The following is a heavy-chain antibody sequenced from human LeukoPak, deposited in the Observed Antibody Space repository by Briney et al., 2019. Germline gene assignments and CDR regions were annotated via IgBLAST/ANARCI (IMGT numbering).Heavy chain of an antibody. D-gene: IGHD3-10*01. CDR1: GGSISSYY. CDR2: IYTSGST. CDR3: ARDTYGSGGLSVYYYYGMDV. Sequence: SETLSLTCTVSGGSISSYYWRWIRQPAGKGLEWIGRIYTSGSTNYNPSLKSRVTMSVDTSKNQFSLKLSSVTAADTAVYYCARDTYGSGGLSVYYYYGMDVWGQGTTVTVSS. J-gene: IGHJ6*02. V-gene: IGHV4-4*07.